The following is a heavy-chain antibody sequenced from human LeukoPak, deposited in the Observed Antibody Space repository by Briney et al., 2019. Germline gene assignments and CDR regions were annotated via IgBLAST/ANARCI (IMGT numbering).Heavy chain of an antibody. CDR3: ARDVAGVNYSYYYYMGV. J-gene: IGHJ6*03. V-gene: IGHV4-61*02. D-gene: IGHD6-19*01. Sequence: SQTLSLTCTVSGASFRSGSYYWSWIRQPAGKGLEWIGRIYNNGDTSYNPSLGSRVTLSVDTSKNQFSLKLSSVTAADTAVYYCARDVAGVNYSYYYYMGVWGEGTTVTVSS. CDR2: IYNNGDT. CDR1: GASFRSGSYY.